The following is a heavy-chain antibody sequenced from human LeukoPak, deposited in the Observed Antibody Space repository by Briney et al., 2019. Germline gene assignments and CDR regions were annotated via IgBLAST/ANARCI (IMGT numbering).Heavy chain of an antibody. CDR2: ISYDGSNK. D-gene: IGHD2-2*01. CDR3: AKVPFVVPAASYFDY. Sequence: GGSLRLSCAASGFTFSSYAMHWVRQAPGKGLEWVAVISYDGSNKYYADSVKGRFTVSRDNSKNTLYLQVNGLRAEDTAIYYCAKVPFVVPAASYFDYWGQGTLVTVSS. V-gene: IGHV3-30-3*01. CDR1: GFTFSSYA. J-gene: IGHJ4*02.